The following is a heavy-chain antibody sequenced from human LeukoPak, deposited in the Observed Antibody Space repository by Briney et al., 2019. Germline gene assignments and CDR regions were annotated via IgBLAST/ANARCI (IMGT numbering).Heavy chain of an antibody. Sequence: GGSLRLSCAASGFTFSNALMSWVRQAPGKGLEWVGRIKSKTDGGTTDYAAPVKGRFTISRDDSKNTLYLQMNSLKTEDTAVYYCTTEGIDFRWYYDFWSGYYPYYFDYWGQGTLVTVSS. V-gene: IGHV3-15*01. J-gene: IGHJ4*02. CDR1: GFTFSNAL. CDR2: IKSKTDGGTT. CDR3: TTEGIDFRWYYDFWSGYYPYYFDY. D-gene: IGHD3-3*01.